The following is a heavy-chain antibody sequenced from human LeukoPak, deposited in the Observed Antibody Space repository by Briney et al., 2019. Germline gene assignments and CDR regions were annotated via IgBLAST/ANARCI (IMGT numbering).Heavy chain of an antibody. J-gene: IGHJ4*02. CDR1: GFTFTRYW. CDR3: SNGIYSSSY. CDR2: INQDGSEE. Sequence: PGGSLRLSCAASGFTFTRYWMAWVRQAPGKGLEWISNINQDGSEECYVDSVRGRFTASRDNAKNSLFLQMNNLRAEDTAVYYCSNGIYSSSYWGQGTLVTVSS. D-gene: IGHD6-6*01. V-gene: IGHV3-7*01.